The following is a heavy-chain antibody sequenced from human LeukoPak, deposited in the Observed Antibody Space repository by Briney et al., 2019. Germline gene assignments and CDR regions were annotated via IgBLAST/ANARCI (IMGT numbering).Heavy chain of an antibody. Sequence: GGSLSLSCAASGFTVSNNYMIWVRQAPGKGLEWVSLLYTGGETNYADSVKGRFTISRDTSKNTVSLHMSSLRAEGTAVYYCARGFAPAYNFGVFDYWGQGTLVTVSS. D-gene: IGHD5-18*01. V-gene: IGHV3-53*01. CDR1: GFTVSNNY. CDR3: ARGFAPAYNFGVFDY. CDR2: LYTGGET. J-gene: IGHJ4*02.